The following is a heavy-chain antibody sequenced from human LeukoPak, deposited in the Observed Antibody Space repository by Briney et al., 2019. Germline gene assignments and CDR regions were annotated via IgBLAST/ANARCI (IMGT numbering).Heavy chain of an antibody. V-gene: IGHV5-51*01. Sequence: GESLKISCKGSGYKFTNYWIAWVRQLPGQGLEWLGIIYPRDSDTRYSPSFQGQVSISVDTSIDTAYLQWSSVKASDTAMYYCARLLAAPYYINFWGQGTLVTVSS. D-gene: IGHD6-25*01. CDR2: IYPRDSDT. J-gene: IGHJ4*02. CDR1: GYKFTNYW. CDR3: ARLLAAPYYINF.